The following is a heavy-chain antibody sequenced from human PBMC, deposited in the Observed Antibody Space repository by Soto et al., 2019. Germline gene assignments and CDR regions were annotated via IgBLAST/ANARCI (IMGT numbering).Heavy chain of an antibody. V-gene: IGHV1-24*01. D-gene: IGHD3-10*01. CDR2: FDPEDGET. CDR1: GYTLTELS. CDR3: ATGGSFLWASRTLPFDD. Sequence: VASVKVSCKVSGYTLTELSMHWVRQAPGKGLEWMGGFDPEDGETIYAQKFQGRVTMTEDTSTDTAYMELSSLRSEDTAVYYCATGGSFLWASRTLPFDDWGQGTLVTVSS. J-gene: IGHJ4*02.